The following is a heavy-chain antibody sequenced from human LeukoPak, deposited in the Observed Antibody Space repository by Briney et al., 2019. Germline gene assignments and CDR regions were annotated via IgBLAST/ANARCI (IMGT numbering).Heavy chain of an antibody. J-gene: IGHJ6*02. CDR3: ATSGPIYYYYYGMDV. D-gene: IGHD3-9*01. CDR2: IIPILGIA. Sequence: SVKVSCKASGGTFSSYAISWVRQAPGQGLEWMGRIIPILGIANYAQKFQGRVTITADKSTSTAYMELSSLRSEDTAVYYCATSGPIYYYYYGMDVWGQGTTATVSS. CDR1: GGTFSSYA. V-gene: IGHV1-69*04.